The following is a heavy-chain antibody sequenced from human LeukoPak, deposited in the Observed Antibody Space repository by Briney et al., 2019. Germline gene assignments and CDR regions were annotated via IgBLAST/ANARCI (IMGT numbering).Heavy chain of an antibody. CDR2: ISGSGGST. CDR1: GFTFRSYG. Sequence: PGGSLRLSCAASGFTFRSYGMSWVRQAPGKGLEWVSAISGSGGSTYYADSVKGRFTISRDNSKNTLYLQMNSLRAEDTAVYYCAKLTIMVRGVMDVSMFDYWGQGTLVTVSS. D-gene: IGHD3-10*01. V-gene: IGHV3-23*01. J-gene: IGHJ4*02. CDR3: AKLTIMVRGVMDVSMFDY.